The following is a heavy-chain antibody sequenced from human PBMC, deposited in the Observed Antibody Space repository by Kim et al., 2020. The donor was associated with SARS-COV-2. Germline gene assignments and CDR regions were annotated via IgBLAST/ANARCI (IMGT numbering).Heavy chain of an antibody. D-gene: IGHD1-26*01. J-gene: IGHJ4*02. Sequence: SGRTGYAQKFQGRVTISRDTSTNTAYMELNSRRVEDTAVYYCARGERLDSWGQGTLVTVSS. V-gene: IGHV1-8*01. CDR3: ARGERLDS. CDR2: SGRT.